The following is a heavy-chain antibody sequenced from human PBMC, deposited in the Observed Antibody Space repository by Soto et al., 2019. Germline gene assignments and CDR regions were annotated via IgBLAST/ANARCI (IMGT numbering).Heavy chain of an antibody. Sequence: SETLSLTCAVYGGSFSGYYWSWIRQPPGKGLEWIGEINHSGSTNYNPSLKSRVTISVDTSKNQFSLKLSSVTAADTAVYYCARGPSMGDYYDSSGCVDYWGQGTLVTVSS. J-gene: IGHJ4*02. CDR3: ARGPSMGDYYDSSGCVDY. CDR2: INHSGST. V-gene: IGHV4-34*01. D-gene: IGHD3-22*01. CDR1: GGSFSGYY.